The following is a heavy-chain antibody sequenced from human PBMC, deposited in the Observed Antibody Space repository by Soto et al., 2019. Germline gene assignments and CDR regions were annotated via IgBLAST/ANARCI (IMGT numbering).Heavy chain of an antibody. Sequence: SQTLSLTCAISGDSVSSNTAAWHWIRQSPSRGLEWLGRTYYRSKWYSDYAVSVKSRITINSDTSKNQFSLHLGSVTAADTAVYYCARDHGLTGATGGMDVWGQGTTVTVSS. V-gene: IGHV6-1*01. CDR2: TYYRSKWYS. CDR3: ARDHGLTGATGGMDV. D-gene: IGHD1-7*01. J-gene: IGHJ6*02. CDR1: GDSVSSNTAA.